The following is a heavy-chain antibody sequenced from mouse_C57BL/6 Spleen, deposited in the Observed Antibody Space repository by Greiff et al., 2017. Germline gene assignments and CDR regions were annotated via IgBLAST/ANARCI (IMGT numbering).Heavy chain of an antibody. V-gene: IGHV5-6*01. CDR1: GFTFSSYG. CDR3: ARHVSLKYFDY. Sequence: VQLKESGGDLVKPGGSLKLSCAASGFTFSSYGMSWVRQTPDKRLEWVATISSGGSYTYYPDSVKGRFTISRDNAKNTLYLQMSSLKSEDTAMYYCARHVSLKYFDYWGKGTTLTVSS. CDR2: ISSGGSYT. J-gene: IGHJ2*01.